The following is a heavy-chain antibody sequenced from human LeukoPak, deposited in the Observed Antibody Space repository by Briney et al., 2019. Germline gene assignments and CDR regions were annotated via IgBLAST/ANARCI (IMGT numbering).Heavy chain of an antibody. J-gene: IGHJ4*02. CDR2: IYYSGST. V-gene: IGHV4-30-4*01. CDR3: AKEQTRGSYSGFYFDY. D-gene: IGHD1-26*01. Sequence: SETLSLTCTVSGGFISSGDYYWSWIRQPPGKGLEWIGYIYYSGSTYYNPSLKSRVTISVDTSKNQFSLKLSSVTAADTAVYYCAKEQTRGSYSGFYFDYWGQGTLVTVSS. CDR1: GGFISSGDYY.